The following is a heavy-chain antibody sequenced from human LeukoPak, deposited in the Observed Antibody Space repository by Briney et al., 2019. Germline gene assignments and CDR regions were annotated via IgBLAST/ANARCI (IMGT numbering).Heavy chain of an antibody. Sequence: GGSLRLSCAASGFTFNSYAMTWVRQAPGKGLEWVSAISGGGVNTYYADSVKGRFTISRDNSKNTLYLQMNSLRAEDTAVYYCAKAHYYDSSGYIPPDYWGQGTLVTVSS. J-gene: IGHJ4*02. CDR1: GFTFNSYA. V-gene: IGHV3-23*01. CDR2: ISGGGVNT. D-gene: IGHD3-22*01. CDR3: AKAHYYDSSGYIPPDY.